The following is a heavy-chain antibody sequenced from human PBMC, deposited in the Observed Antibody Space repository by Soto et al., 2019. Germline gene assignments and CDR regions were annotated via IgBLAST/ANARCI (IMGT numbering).Heavy chain of an antibody. CDR2: IYHSGST. J-gene: IGHJ4*02. Sequence: QLQLQESGSGLVKPSQTLSLTCAVSGGSISSGGYSWSWIRQPPGKALEWIGYIYHSGSTHYNPPLKSRVTLSVDRSKNQFSLKLSSVTAADTAVYYCAAGGGLPRYYWGQGTLVTVSS. CDR1: GGSISSGGYS. CDR3: AAGGGLPRYY. V-gene: IGHV4-30-2*01. D-gene: IGHD5-12*01.